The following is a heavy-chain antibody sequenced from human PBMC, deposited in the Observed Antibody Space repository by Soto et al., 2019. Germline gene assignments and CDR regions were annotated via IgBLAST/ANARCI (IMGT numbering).Heavy chain of an antibody. Sequence: SETLSLTCAVYGANFSANYWSWIRQPTGKGLEWIGEINNSGITNYHPSLKSRATISVHTSKNQFSLKLSSVTAAVTAVYYCAGLLALYIGEPLGHGTLVPVSS. CDR3: AGLLALYIGEP. D-gene: IGHD3-10*01. V-gene: IGHV4-34*08. CDR1: GANFSANY. CDR2: INNSGIT. J-gene: IGHJ5*02.